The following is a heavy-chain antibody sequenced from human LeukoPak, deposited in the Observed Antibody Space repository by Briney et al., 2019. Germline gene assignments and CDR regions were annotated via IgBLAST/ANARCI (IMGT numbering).Heavy chain of an antibody. V-gene: IGHV3-33*01. D-gene: IGHD3-3*01. J-gene: IGHJ4*02. CDR1: GFTFSSYG. CDR3: ARMSGSRLPGY. Sequence: GRSLRLSCAASGFTFSSYGMRWVRQAPGKGLEWVAVIWYDGSNKYYADSVKGRFTISRDNSKNTLYLQMNSLRAEDTAAYYCARMSGSRLPGYWGQGTLVTVSS. CDR2: IWYDGSNK.